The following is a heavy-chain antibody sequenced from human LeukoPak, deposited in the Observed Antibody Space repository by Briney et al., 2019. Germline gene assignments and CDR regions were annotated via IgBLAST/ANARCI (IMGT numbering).Heavy chain of an antibody. CDR3: ATSYDILTGYHDAFDI. J-gene: IGHJ3*02. D-gene: IGHD3-9*01. CDR2: INPNSGGT. Sequence: ASVKVSCKASGYTFTNNYMHWVRQAPGQGLEWMGWINPNSGGTNYAQKFQGRVTMTRDTSISTAYMELSRLRSDDTAVYYCATSYDILTGYHDAFDIWGQGTMVTVSS. V-gene: IGHV1-2*02. CDR1: GYTFTNNY.